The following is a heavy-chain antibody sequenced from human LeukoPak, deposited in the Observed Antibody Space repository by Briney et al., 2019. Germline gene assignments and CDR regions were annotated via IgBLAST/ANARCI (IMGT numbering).Heavy chain of an antibody. D-gene: IGHD5-24*01. V-gene: IGHV3-48*01. CDR3: ARDYKYALDN. CDR1: GFTFRDYS. CDR2: IGIESGNT. Sequence: RGSLRLSCAASGFTFRDYSMNWVRQAPGKGLEWISYIGIESGNTNYADSVKGRFTIAGDKAKNSLYLQMNSRRVEDTAVYYCARDYKYALDNWGQGTLVTVSS. J-gene: IGHJ4*02.